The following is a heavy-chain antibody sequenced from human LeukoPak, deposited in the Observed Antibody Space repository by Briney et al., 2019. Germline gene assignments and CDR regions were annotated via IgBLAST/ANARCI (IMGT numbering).Heavy chain of an antibody. CDR2: ITQSGCNT. CDR1: GFTFSSYA. Sequence: PGGSLRLSCAASGFTFSSYAMSWVRQAPGKGLEWVSAITQSGCNTYYADSVKGRFTISRDNSKNTLYLQMSSLRAEDKAVYYCAKSAGCSSTSCYSAFVYWGQGALVTVSS. D-gene: IGHD2-2*02. CDR3: AKSAGCSSTSCYSAFVY. V-gene: IGHV3-23*01. J-gene: IGHJ4*02.